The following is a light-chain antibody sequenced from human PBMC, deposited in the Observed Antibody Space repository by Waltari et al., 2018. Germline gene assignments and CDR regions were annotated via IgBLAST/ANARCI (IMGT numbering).Light chain of an antibody. CDR3: SSYTSSSTWV. Sequence: QSALTQPASVSGSTGQSITIPCTGTSSDVGGYTDVSWYQQHPGKAPKLMIFDVSMLPSGVSYRFSGSKSGNPASLTISGLQAEDEADYYCSSYTSSSTWVFGGGTKLTVL. V-gene: IGLV2-14*03. CDR2: DVS. CDR1: SSDVGGYTD. J-gene: IGLJ3*02.